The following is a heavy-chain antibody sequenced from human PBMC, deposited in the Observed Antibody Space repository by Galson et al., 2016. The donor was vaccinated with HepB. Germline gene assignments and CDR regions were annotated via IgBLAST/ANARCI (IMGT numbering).Heavy chain of an antibody. V-gene: IGHV4-39*07. Sequence: ETLSLTCTVSGGSITSSSHYWGWIRQPPGKGLEWIGSIYYKGSTHYNPSLKSRTTMSIDTSKNQFSLHLSSVSAADTAIFYCAREDLFNWFDTWGQGALVTVSS. CDR3: AREDLFNWFDT. J-gene: IGHJ5*02. CDR1: GGSITSSSHY. CDR2: IYYKGST.